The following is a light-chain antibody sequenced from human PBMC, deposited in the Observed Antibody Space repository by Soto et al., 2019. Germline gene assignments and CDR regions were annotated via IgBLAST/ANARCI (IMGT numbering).Light chain of an antibody. V-gene: IGKV1-5*03. CDR2: QAS. CDR1: QSVSSS. J-gene: IGKJ1*01. Sequence: DIQMTQSPSTLSASVGDRLTITCRASQSVSSSFAWYQQKPGISPKLVIYQASSLKNGVPSRFSGSGSGTECTLTISSVQPDDFATYYCQQYNTYRTFGQGTKV. CDR3: QQYNTYRT.